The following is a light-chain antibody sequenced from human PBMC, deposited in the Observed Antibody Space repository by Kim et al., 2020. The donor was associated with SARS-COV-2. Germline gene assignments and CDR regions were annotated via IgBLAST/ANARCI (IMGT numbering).Light chain of an antibody. CDR3: CSYAGDNTLR. Sequence: GPSISISCTGSGIDVGNYNLVSWYQNHPGEAPKLLVYEVGKRAFGISNRFSGSKSGNTASLTISGLQADDEGDYYCCSYAGDNTLRFGGGTKVTVL. CDR2: EVG. J-gene: IGLJ2*01. V-gene: IGLV2-23*02. CDR1: GIDVGNYNL.